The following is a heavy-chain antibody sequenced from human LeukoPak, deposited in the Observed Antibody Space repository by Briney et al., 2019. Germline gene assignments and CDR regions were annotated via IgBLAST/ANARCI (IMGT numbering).Heavy chain of an antibody. CDR1: GFTFNIYA. V-gene: IGHV3-23*01. CDR2: VTSGGTT. J-gene: IGHJ4*02. CDR3: AKALLYGDGGQWYIDH. D-gene: IGHD4-17*01. Sequence: PGGSLRLSCAASGFTFNIYAMNWVRQAPGQGLEWVSTVTSGGTTYYADSVKGRFTISRDNSKNTLYLQMNSLRVDDTAVYYCAKALLYGDGGQWYIDHWGQGTLVTVSS.